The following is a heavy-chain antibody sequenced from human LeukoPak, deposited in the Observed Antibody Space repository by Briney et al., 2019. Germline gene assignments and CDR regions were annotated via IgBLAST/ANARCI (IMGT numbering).Heavy chain of an antibody. CDR3: ARDGSSSSCEGGWFDP. CDR1: GYTFTGYY. J-gene: IGHJ5*02. CDR2: INPNSGGT. D-gene: IGHD6-6*01. Sequence: GASVKVSCKASGYTFTGYYMHWVRQAPGQGLEWMGWINPNSGGTNYAQKFQGRVTMTRDTSISTAYMELSRLRSDDTAVYYCARDGSSSSCEGGWFDPWGQGTLLTVSS. V-gene: IGHV1-2*02.